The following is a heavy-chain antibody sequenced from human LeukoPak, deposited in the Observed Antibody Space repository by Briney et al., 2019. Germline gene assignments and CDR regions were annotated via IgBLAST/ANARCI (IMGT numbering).Heavy chain of an antibody. CDR1: GYTFTSYD. J-gene: IGHJ3*02. V-gene: IGHV1-8*01. CDR2: MNPNSGNT. CDR3: ARGPQRTRLLWFGVELDAFDI. Sequence: ASVKVSCKASGYTFTSYDINWVRQATGQGLEWMGWMNPNSGNTGYAQKFLGRVTMTRNTSISTAYMELSSLRSEDTAVYYCARGPQRTRLLWFGVELDAFDIWGQGTMVTVSS. D-gene: IGHD3-10*01.